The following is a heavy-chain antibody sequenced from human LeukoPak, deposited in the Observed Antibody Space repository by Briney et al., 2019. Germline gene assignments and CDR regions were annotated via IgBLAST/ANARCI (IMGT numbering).Heavy chain of an antibody. CDR1: GFNFDDYG. CDR2: IYWNGGST. J-gene: IGHJ6*03. CDR3: ARVPYYYGSGSPTYYYYMDV. Sequence: GGSLRLSCAVSGFNFDDYGMNWVRQAPGKGLEWVSGIYWNGGSTGYADSVKGRFTISRDNAKSSLYLQMHSLRAEDTALYYCARVPYYYGSGSPTYYYYMDVWGKGTTVTVSS. V-gene: IGHV3-20*04. D-gene: IGHD3-10*01.